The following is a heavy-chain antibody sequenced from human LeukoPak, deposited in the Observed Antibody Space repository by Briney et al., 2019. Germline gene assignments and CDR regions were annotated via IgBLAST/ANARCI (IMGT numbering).Heavy chain of an antibody. CDR1: GYTFTSYG. V-gene: IGHV1-18*01. CDR2: ISAYNGNT. CDR3: ARDQKDYYGSGSYPPYYFDY. D-gene: IGHD3-10*01. J-gene: IGHJ4*02. Sequence: ASVKVSCKASGYTFTSYGISWVRQAPGQGLEWMGWISAYNGNTNYAQKLQGRVTMTTDTSTSTAYMELRSLRSDDTAVYYCARDQKDYYGSGSYPPYYFDYWGQGTLVTVSS.